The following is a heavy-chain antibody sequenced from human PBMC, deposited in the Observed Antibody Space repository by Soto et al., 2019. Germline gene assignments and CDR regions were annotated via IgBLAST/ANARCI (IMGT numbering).Heavy chain of an antibody. CDR3: ARGRYGDY. D-gene: IGHD1-1*01. Sequence: QVHLVQSGAEVKKPGASVKVSCQGSGYAFTTYGITWLRQAPGQGLEWMGWISAHNGNTNYAQKLQGRVTVTRDTSTSTAYMELRSLRDDDTAVYYCARGRYGDYWGQGALVTVSS. V-gene: IGHV1-18*01. J-gene: IGHJ4*02. CDR1: GYAFTTYG. CDR2: ISAHNGNT.